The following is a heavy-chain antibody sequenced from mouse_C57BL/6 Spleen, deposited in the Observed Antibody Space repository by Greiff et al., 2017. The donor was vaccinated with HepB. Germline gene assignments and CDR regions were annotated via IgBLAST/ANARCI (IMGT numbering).Heavy chain of an antibody. D-gene: IGHD4-1*01. CDR1: GYTFTDYN. CDR3: ARRDWDSYYGYFDV. J-gene: IGHJ1*03. V-gene: IGHV1-18*01. Sequence: VQLQQSGPELVKPGASVKIPCKASGYTFTDYNMDWVKQSHGKSLEWIGEINPNNGGNIYNQKFKGKATLTVEKSSSIVYMKLRSLTSEDTAVYYCARRDWDSYYGYFDVWGTGTTVTVSS. CDR2: INPNNGGN.